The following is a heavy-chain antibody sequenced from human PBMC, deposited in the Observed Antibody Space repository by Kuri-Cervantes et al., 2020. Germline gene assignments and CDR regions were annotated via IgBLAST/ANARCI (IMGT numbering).Heavy chain of an antibody. CDR1: GYTFTSYA. Sequence: ASVKVSCEASGYTFTSYAMNWVRQAPGQGLEWMGIINPSGGSTSYAQKFQGRVTMTRDTSTSTVYMELSSLRSEDTAVYYCARERSEWFGELLSPLDYWGQGTLVTVSS. CDR3: ARERSEWFGELLSPLDY. J-gene: IGHJ4*02. D-gene: IGHD3-10*01. V-gene: IGHV1-46*01. CDR2: INPSGGST.